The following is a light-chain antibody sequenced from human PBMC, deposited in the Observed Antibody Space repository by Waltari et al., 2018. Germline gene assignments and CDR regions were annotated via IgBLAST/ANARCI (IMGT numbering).Light chain of an antibody. Sequence: DIQVTQYPSSLSASVGDRVTITCRASQGINSYLAWYQQKLGKAPKLLIYVASTLQSGVPSRFSGSGSGTEFTLTISSLQPEDFATYYCQQVKTYPYTFGQGTKLEIK. CDR2: VAS. CDR1: QGINSY. J-gene: IGKJ2*01. V-gene: IGKV1-9*01. CDR3: QQVKTYPYT.